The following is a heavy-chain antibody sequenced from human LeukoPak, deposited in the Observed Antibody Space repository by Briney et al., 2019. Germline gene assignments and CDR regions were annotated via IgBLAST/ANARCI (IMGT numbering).Heavy chain of an antibody. Sequence: PGGSLRLSCAASGFTFSSYTMSWVRQAPGKGLEWVSYISSSRSTIYYADSVKGRFTISRGNAKNSLYLQMNSLRAEDTAVYYCARDDTVTSHFDYWGQGTLVTVSS. CDR3: ARDDTVTSHFDY. J-gene: IGHJ4*02. CDR2: ISSSRSTI. CDR1: GFTFSSYT. D-gene: IGHD4-11*01. V-gene: IGHV3-48*01.